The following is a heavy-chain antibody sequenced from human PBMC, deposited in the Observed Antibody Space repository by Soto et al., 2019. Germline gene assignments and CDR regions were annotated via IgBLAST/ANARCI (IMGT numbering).Heavy chain of an antibody. V-gene: IGHV1-18*04. Sequence: ASVKVSCKASGYTSADFGISWVRQAPGQGLEWKGWVSGNNGASNPAPKVQGRITMTLDTSTGVSYMALRSLRSDDTAIYYCVRDQKYFRVNGNWFDSWGQGTLVTVSS. CDR1: GYTSADFG. CDR2: VSGNNGAS. D-gene: IGHD2-2*01. J-gene: IGHJ5*01. CDR3: VRDQKYFRVNGNWFDS.